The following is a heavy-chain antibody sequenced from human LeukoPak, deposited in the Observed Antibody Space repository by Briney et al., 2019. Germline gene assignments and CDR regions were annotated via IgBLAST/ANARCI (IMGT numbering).Heavy chain of an antibody. J-gene: IGHJ5*02. V-gene: IGHV3-7*01. CDR3: ARKTYYYDTSPAGWFDT. CDR2: INQDGSAK. D-gene: IGHD3-22*01. Sequence: GGSLRLPCAASGFTFSSYWMSWVRQAPGKGLEWVANINQDGSAKNYVDSVKGRFTISRDNSKNSLYLQMNSLRAEDTAIYYCARKTYYYDTSPAGWFDTWGQGTLGTVSS. CDR1: GFTFSSYW.